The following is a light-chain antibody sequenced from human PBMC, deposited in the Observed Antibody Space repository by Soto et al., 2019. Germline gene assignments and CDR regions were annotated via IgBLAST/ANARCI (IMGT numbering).Light chain of an antibody. V-gene: IGKV3D-20*02. CDR2: ATS. J-gene: IGKJ1*01. CDR1: QTVNSDY. Sequence: EIVLTQSPGTLSLSPGETATLSCSASQTVNSDYLAWFQQRPGQAPRLLIFATSRRATDIPDRFSASGSGTDFALTISDVQPEDFALYYCHQRQSWPRTFGQGTKVDIK. CDR3: HQRQSWPRT.